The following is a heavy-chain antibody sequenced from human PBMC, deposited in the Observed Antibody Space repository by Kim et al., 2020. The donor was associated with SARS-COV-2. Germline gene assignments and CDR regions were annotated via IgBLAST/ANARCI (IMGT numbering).Heavy chain of an antibody. D-gene: IGHD2-21*01. V-gene: IGHV1-69*01. CDR3: ARGLVVVIHYGMDV. Sequence: AHKFQGRVTITADESTSTAYMELSSLRSEDTAVYYCARGLVVVIHYGMDVWGQGTTVTVSS. J-gene: IGHJ6*02.